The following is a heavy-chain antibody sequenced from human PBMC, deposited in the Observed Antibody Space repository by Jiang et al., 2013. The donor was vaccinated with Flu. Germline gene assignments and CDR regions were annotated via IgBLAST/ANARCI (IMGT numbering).Heavy chain of an antibody. CDR2: IYPGDSDT. Sequence: IYPGDSDTRYSPSFQGQVTISADKSISTAYLQWSSLKASDTAMYYCARPSGYSSSSGAYYYYGMDVWGQGTTVTVSS. V-gene: IGHV5-51*01. D-gene: IGHD6-6*01. CDR3: ARPSGYSSSSGAYYYYGMDV. J-gene: IGHJ6*02.